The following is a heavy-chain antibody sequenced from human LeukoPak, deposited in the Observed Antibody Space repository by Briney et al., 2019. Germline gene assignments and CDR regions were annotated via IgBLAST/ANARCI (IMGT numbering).Heavy chain of an antibody. Sequence: GGSLRLSCAASGFIFSSYWMHWVRQAPGKGLVWVSRINSDGSSTSYADSMKGRFTISGDNAKNTLYLQMNSLRAEDTAVYYCARRVVVPAAPYYFDYWGQGTLVTVSS. CDR1: GFIFSSYW. J-gene: IGHJ4*02. CDR3: ARRVVVPAAPYYFDY. V-gene: IGHV3-74*01. CDR2: INSDGSST. D-gene: IGHD2-2*01.